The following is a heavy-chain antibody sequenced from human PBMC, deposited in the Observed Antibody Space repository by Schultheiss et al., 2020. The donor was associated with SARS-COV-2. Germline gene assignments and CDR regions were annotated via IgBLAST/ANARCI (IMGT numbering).Heavy chain of an antibody. Sequence: GGSLRLSCAASGFTFDDYTMHWVRQAPGKGLEWVSLISWDGGSTYYADSVKGRFTISRDNSKNTLYLQMNSLRAEDTAVYYCAKYGRKAVAGADDWFDPWGQGTLVTVSS. V-gene: IGHV3-43*01. CDR2: ISWDGGST. CDR1: GFTFDDYT. D-gene: IGHD6-19*01. CDR3: AKYGRKAVAGADDWFDP. J-gene: IGHJ5*02.